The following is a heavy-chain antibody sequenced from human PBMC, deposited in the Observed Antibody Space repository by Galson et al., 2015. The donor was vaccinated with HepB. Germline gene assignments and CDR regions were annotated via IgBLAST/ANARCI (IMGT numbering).Heavy chain of an antibody. CDR3: ARPHWLVRGPFPGSDPSNI. V-gene: IGHV4-39*01. Sequence: SETLSLTCTVSGGSISSLIYYWGWIRQPPGKGLEWIGSIYYSGTTYYNPSLKSRVIISVDTSKNQFPLKLSSVTAADTAVYFCARPHWLVRGPFPGSDPSNIGGQGTMVTGAS. CDR2: IYYSGTT. D-gene: IGHD6-19*01. J-gene: IGHJ3*02. CDR1: GGSISSLIYY.